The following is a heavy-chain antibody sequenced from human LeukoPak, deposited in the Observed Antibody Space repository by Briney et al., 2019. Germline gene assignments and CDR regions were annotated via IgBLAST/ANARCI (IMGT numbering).Heavy chain of an antibody. CDR1: GYRLNELS. CDR2: FDPEEGKT. D-gene: IGHD5-12*01. V-gene: IGHV1-24*01. Sequence: ASVKVSCKVSGYRLNELSIHWVRQGPGKGLEWMGGFDPEEGKTIYAQKLQGRVSMTEDTSTDTAFIELRSLRSEDTAVYYCATNTYNGYAIDSWGQGTLITVSS. J-gene: IGHJ4*02. CDR3: ATNTYNGYAIDS.